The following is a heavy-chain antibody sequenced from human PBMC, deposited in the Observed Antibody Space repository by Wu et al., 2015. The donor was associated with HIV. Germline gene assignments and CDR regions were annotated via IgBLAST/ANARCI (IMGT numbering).Heavy chain of an antibody. D-gene: IGHD1-26*01. J-gene: IGHJ3*02. CDR3: AASRRGTYSFNDAFDM. CDR2: INPNSGGT. CDR1: GYTFTGYY. V-gene: IGHV1-2*02. Sequence: QVQLVQSGAEVKKPGASVKVSCKASGYTFTGYYMHWVRQAPGQGLEWMGWINPNSGGTNYAQKFQGRVTMTEDTSTDTAYMGLSSLRSEDTAVYYCAASRRGTYSFNDAFDMWAKGQWSPSLQ.